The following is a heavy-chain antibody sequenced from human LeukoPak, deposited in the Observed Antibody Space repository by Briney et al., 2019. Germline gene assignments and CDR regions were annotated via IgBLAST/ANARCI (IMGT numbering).Heavy chain of an antibody. V-gene: IGHV1-18*01. CDR1: GYTFTSYG. CDR2: ISAYNGNT. J-gene: IGHJ2*01. Sequence: GASVKVSCKASGYTFTSYGISWVRQAPGQGLEWMGWISAYNGNTNYAQKLQGRVTMTTDTSTSTAYMELRSLRSDDTAVYYCAREGYYYDSSGYYRSDWYFDLWGRGTLVTVSS. CDR3: AREGYYYDSSGYYRSDWYFDL. D-gene: IGHD3-22*01.